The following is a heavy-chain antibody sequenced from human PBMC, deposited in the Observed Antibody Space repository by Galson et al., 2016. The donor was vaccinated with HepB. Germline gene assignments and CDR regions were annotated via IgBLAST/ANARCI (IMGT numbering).Heavy chain of an antibody. CDR1: GFTFSSYS. J-gene: IGHJ4*02. D-gene: IGHD4-23*01. CDR2: ITSSSGTI. Sequence: SLRLSCAVSGFTFSSYSMDWVRQAPGKGLEWVSYITSSSGTIYYAHSVKGRFTISRDNATNTPYLQMSSLGDEDTAVYYCARESYYGGNSLDQYYFDYWGQGTLVTVSS. V-gene: IGHV3-48*02. CDR3: ARESYYGGNSLDQYYFDY.